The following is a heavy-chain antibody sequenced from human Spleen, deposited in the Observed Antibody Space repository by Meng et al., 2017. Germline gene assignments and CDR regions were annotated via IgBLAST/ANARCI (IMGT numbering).Heavy chain of an antibody. CDR1: GFTFSSSW. V-gene: IGHV3-21*01. D-gene: IGHD2-15*01. J-gene: IGHJ6*02. CDR2: ISSISSYI. CDR3: AREIPDCSGGSCPYYYFYGMDV. Sequence: GESLKISCAASGFTFSSSWMDWVRQAPGKGLEWVSSISSISSYIYYANSVKGRFTISRDNAKNSLYLQMDSLRAEDTAVYFCAREIPDCSGGSCPYYYFYGMDVWGQGNTVTVSS.